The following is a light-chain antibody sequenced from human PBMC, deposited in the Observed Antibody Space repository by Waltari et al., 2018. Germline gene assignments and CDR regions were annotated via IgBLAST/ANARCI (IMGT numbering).Light chain of an antibody. CDR2: AAS. V-gene: IGKV3-15*01. CDR1: PSVSTN. J-gene: IGKJ2*01. CDR3: QQYNVWPHT. Sequence: EIVVTQSPATLSVSPGDTATVSCRASPSVSTNLAWYQHKPGQAPRLLIHAASTRATAIPARFSGSGSGTEFTLTVSSLHSEDSAVYYCQQYNVWPHTFGHGTRLEIK.